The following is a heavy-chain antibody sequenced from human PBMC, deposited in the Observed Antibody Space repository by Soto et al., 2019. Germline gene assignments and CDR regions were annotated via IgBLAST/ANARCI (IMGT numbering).Heavy chain of an antibody. CDR3: ARGLNYGSGSYRNIRYYFDY. CDR1: GGSFSGYY. J-gene: IGHJ4*02. D-gene: IGHD3-10*01. CDR2: INHSGST. Sequence: SETLSLTCAVYGGSFSGYYWSWIRQPPGKGLEWIGEINHSGSTNYNPSLKSRVTISVDTSKNQFSLKLSSVTAADTAVYYCARGLNYGSGSYRNIRYYFDYWGQGTLVTVSS. V-gene: IGHV4-34*01.